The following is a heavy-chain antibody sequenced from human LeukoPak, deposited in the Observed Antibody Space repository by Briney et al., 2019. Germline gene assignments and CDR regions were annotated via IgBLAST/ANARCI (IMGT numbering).Heavy chain of an antibody. V-gene: IGHV3-7*01. D-gene: IGHD2-2*01. Sequence: PGGSLRLSCAASGFTFSSYWMSWVRQAPGKGLEWVANIKQDGSEKYYVDSVKGRFTISRDNAKNSLYLQMNSLRAEDTAVYYCARDLGYCSSTSCYGGSIYYYYYGMDVWGQGTTVTVSS. CDR2: IKQDGSEK. CDR3: ARDLGYCSSTSCYGGSIYYYYYGMDV. J-gene: IGHJ6*02. CDR1: GFTFSSYW.